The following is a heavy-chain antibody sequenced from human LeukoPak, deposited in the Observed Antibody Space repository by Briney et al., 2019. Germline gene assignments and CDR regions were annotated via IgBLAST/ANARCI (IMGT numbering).Heavy chain of an antibody. J-gene: IGHJ5*02. D-gene: IGHD3-3*01. CDR3: ARDPRRYYDFWSGYYSNGFDP. CDR1: GLTFNSYA. V-gene: IGHV3-30-3*01. CDR2: ISYDGSNK. Sequence: GGSLRLSCAASGLTFNSYAMHWVRKAPGKGLEWLGVISYDGSNKYYAGPVKGRSTTSRDHSKNTLYLQMSSVRAEDTAVYYCARDPRRYYDFWSGYYSNGFDPWGQGTLVTVSS.